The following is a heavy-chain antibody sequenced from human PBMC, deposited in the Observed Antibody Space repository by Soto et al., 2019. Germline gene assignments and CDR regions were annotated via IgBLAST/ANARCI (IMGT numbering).Heavy chain of an antibody. V-gene: IGHV4-34*01. CDR3: ARGGGYDYRRRYFDY. CDR1: GGSFSGYY. J-gene: IGHJ4*02. CDR2: INHSGST. Sequence: QVQLQQWGAGLLKPSETLSLTCAVYGGSFSGYYWSWIRQPPGKGLEWIGEINHSGSTNYNPSLKSRVTISVDTSTNQFSLKLSSVTAADTAVYYCARGGGYDYRRRYFDYWGQGTLVTVSS. D-gene: IGHD5-12*01.